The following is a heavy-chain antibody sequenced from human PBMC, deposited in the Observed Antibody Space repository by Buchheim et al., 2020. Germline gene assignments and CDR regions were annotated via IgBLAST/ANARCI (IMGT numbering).Heavy chain of an antibody. V-gene: IGHV3-23*01. CDR2: ISGSGTTT. Sequence: EVQLLESGGGLVQPGGSLRLSCAASGFTFSSYAMSWVRQAPGKGLEWVSAISGSGTTTYYADSVRGRPTISRDNSKNTVYLQMNSLRADDTALYYCAKDFDSGYSSGWFLTFTDYWGQGTL. CDR1: GFTFSSYA. D-gene: IGHD6-19*01. J-gene: IGHJ4*02. CDR3: AKDFDSGYSSGWFLTFTDY.